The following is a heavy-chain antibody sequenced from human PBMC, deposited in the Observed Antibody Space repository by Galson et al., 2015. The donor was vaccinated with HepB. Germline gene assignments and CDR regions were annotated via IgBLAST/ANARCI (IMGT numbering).Heavy chain of an antibody. CDR1: GFTFSSYW. J-gene: IGHJ3*02. D-gene: IGHD6-13*01. CDR3: ARGSSWYWGDAFDI. CDR2: IKQDGSEK. V-gene: IGHV3-7*01. Sequence: SLRLSCAASGFTFSSYWMSWVRQAPGKGLEWVANIKQDGSEKYYVDSVKGRFTISRDNAKNSLYLQMNSLRAEDTAVYSCARGSSWYWGDAFDIWGQGTMVTVSS.